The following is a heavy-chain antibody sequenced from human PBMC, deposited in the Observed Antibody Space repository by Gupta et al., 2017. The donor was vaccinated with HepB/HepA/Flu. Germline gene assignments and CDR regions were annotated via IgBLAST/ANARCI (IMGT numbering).Heavy chain of an antibody. V-gene: IGHV3-23*01. J-gene: IGHJ4*02. Sequence: DVQVLESGGGIVQPGGSLRLFCVVSGFTLDNYAMTGGRQAPGKGRWWVSAVSASTGETFYADSVKGRFAISRDTSKNILYLQMDSLGADDTAVYYCAEGLTVLDDWGQGVMVSVSS. D-gene: IGHD6-19*01. CDR1: GFTLDNYA. CDR2: VSASTGET. CDR3: AEGLTVLDD.